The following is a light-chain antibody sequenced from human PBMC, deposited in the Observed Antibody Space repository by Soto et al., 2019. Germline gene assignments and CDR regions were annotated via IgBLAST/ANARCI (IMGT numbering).Light chain of an antibody. CDR3: QQYNNWPLT. CDR2: AAS. Sequence: EIVMTQSPAFLSVSPGERATLSCRASQSISRNLSWYQQKPGQATRLLIYAASTRSTGLPARLSCSVSGTEFTLTISSLQSEDFSVYSCQQYNNWPLTFGQGTKLEVK. V-gene: IGKV3-15*01. CDR1: QSISRN. J-gene: IGKJ1*01.